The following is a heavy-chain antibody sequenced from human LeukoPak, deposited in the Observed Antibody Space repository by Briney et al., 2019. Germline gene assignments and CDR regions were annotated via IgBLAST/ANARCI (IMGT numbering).Heavy chain of an antibody. J-gene: IGHJ4*02. CDR2: INDSGGTT. Sequence: PGGSLRHSRAASVFSFSSYAITWVRPAPGKGLEWVSAINDSGGTTYYVDSVKGRFTISRDNAQNTLYLQMNRLRAEDTAVYYCAKDRSGSNSDFDYWGQGTLVTVSS. V-gene: IGHV3-23*01. D-gene: IGHD4-23*01. CDR3: AKDRSGSNSDFDY. CDR1: VFSFSSYA.